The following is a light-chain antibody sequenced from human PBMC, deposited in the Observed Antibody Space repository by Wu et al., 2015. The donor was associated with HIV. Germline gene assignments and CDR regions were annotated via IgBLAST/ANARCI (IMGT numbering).Light chain of an antibody. CDR2: DAS. Sequence: EIVLTQSPGTLSLSPGERATLSCRASQSVSSSYLAWYQQKPGQAPRLLIYDASNRATGIPARFSGSGSGTDFTLTISSLEPEDFAVYYCQQRSNWPPAVFTFGPGTKVDIK. CDR1: QSVSSSY. J-gene: IGKJ3*01. CDR3: QQRSNWPPAVFT. V-gene: IGKV3D-20*02.